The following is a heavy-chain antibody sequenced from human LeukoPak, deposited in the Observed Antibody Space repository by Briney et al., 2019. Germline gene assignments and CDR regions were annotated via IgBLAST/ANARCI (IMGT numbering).Heavy chain of an antibody. Sequence: GGSLRFSCAASGFTFSSYGMHWVRQAPGKGLEWVAVIWYDGSNKYYADSVKGRFTISRDNSKNTLYLQMNSLRAEDTAVYYCAREGTAAAGKRRSSQFDYWGQGTLVTVSS. CDR3: AREGTAAAGKRRSSQFDY. V-gene: IGHV3-33*01. D-gene: IGHD6-13*01. CDR1: GFTFSSYG. J-gene: IGHJ4*02. CDR2: IWYDGSNK.